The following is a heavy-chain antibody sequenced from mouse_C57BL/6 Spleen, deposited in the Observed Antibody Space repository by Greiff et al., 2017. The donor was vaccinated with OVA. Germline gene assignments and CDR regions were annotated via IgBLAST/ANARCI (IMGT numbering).Heavy chain of an antibody. Sequence: VKLVESGAELVRPGASVTLSCKASGYTFTDYEMHWVKQTPVHGLEWIGAIDPETGGTAYNQKFKGKAILTADKSSSTAYMELRSLTSEDSPVYYCTRCYYLWYFDVWGTGTTVTVSS. CDR2: IDPETGGT. CDR1: GYTFTDYE. CDR3: TRCYYLWYFDV. J-gene: IGHJ1*03. D-gene: IGHD2-1*01. V-gene: IGHV1-15*01.